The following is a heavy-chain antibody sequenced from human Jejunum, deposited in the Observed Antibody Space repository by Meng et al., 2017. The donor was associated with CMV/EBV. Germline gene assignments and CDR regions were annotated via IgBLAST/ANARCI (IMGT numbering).Heavy chain of an antibody. CDR2: IFHTRTT. V-gene: IGHV4-4*01. Sequence: LSLACVVSGGSLIGTNWWNWVRQPPGRGLEWIGEIFHTRTTNYNPSLKSRVTISIDNSKNRFSLKLTSVTAADTAVYFCGDPPAGYWGQGVLVTVSS. CDR3: GDPPAGY. CDR1: GGSLIGTNW. J-gene: IGHJ4*02.